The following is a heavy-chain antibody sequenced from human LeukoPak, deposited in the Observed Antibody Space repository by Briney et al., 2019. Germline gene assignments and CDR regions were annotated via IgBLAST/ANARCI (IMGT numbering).Heavy chain of an antibody. Sequence: GGSLRLSCAASGFTFSGSALHWVRQASGKGLEWVANIKQDGSEKWYVDSVKGRFTISRDNAKNSLYLQMNSLRVEDTAVYYCAELGITMIGGVWGKGTTVTISS. CDR1: GFTFSGSA. D-gene: IGHD3-10*02. CDR3: AELGITMIGGV. CDR2: IKQDGSEK. V-gene: IGHV3-7*01. J-gene: IGHJ6*04.